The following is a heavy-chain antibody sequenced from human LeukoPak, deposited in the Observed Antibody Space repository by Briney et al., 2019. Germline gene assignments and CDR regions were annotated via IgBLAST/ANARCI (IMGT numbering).Heavy chain of an antibody. D-gene: IGHD6-13*01. V-gene: IGHV1-2*02. Sequence: ASVKVSCKASGYTFNGYYMHWVGQAPGQGLEWMGWINPNSGGTNYAQKFQGRVTMTRDTSISTAYMELSRLRSDDTAVYYCATGYSSSWYYFDYWGQGTLVTVSS. CDR1: GYTFNGYY. CDR3: ATGYSSSWYYFDY. J-gene: IGHJ4*02. CDR2: INPNSGGT.